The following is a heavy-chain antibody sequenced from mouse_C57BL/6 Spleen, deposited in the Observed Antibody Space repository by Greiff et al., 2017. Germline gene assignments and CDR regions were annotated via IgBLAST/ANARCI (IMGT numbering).Heavy chain of an antibody. CDR1: GFSLSTSGMG. CDR3: ARRFDGHPGYFDV. Sequence: QVTLKECGPGILQSSQTLSLTCSFSGFSLSTSGMGVSWIRQPSGKGLEWLAHIYWDDDKRYNPSLKSRLTISKDTSRNQVFLKITSVDTADTATYYCARRFDGHPGYFDVWGTGTTVTVSS. V-gene: IGHV8-12*01. CDR2: IYWDDDK. D-gene: IGHD2-3*01. J-gene: IGHJ1*03.